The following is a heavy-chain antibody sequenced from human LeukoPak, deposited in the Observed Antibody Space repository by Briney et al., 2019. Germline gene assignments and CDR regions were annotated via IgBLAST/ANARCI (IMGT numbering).Heavy chain of an antibody. J-gene: IGHJ4*02. CDR2: INPFNNAR. D-gene: IGHD2-21*02. V-gene: IGHV1-2*02. CDR1: GFSFTDFY. CDR3: ARTPLGDRAYHFDS. Sequence: ASVKVSCKTSGFSFTDFYFHWVRQAPGQGLEWMGWINPFNNARHYAQKFQGRVTLTRDTSISTAFMEMNTLRSDDTAVYYCARTPLGDRAYHFDSWGQGSLVSVSS.